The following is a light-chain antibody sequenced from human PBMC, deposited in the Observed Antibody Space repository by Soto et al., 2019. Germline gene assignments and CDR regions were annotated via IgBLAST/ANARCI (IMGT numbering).Light chain of an antibody. CDR2: DAS. V-gene: IGKV3-11*01. CDR1: QSVSSY. Sequence: EVVLTQSPATLSLSPGERATLSCRASQSVSSYLVWYQQKPGQAPRLLIYDASNRAPGIPSRFSGSGSGTDFTHIISSLEPEDFAIYYCQQRNSWPLTFGGGTKVEI. J-gene: IGKJ4*01. CDR3: QQRNSWPLT.